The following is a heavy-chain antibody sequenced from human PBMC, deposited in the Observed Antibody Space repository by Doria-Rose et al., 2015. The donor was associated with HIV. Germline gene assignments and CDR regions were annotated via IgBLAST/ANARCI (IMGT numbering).Heavy chain of an antibody. J-gene: IGHJ4*02. D-gene: IGHD6-13*01. V-gene: IGHV2-26*01. Sequence: SGPVLVKPTETLTLTCTVSGVSLSSPGMGVSWIRQPPGKALEWLANIFSDDERSYQKSLKSRLTISRGTSKSKVVLTMTDMDPVDTATYYCARIKSSRWYHKYYFDFWGQGTLVIVSA. CDR1: GVSLSSPGMG. CDR2: IFSDDER. CDR3: ARIKSSRWYHKYYFDF.